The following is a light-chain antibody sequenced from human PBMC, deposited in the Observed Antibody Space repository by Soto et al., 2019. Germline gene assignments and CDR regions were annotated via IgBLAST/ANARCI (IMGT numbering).Light chain of an antibody. CDR1: QSVSGH. CDR2: GAS. J-gene: IGKJ1*01. V-gene: IGKV3-15*01. CDR3: HQYYYWWT. Sequence: EIVMTQSPATLSVSPGERVTLSCRTSQSVSGHLAWYQQKPGQAPRLIISGASTRATGIPARFSGSGSGTEFTLTISSLQSEDFAVYYCHQYYYWWTFSQGTKVEIK.